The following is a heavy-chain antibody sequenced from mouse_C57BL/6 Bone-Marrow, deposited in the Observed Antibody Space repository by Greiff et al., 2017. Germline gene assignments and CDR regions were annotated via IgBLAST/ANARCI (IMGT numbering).Heavy chain of an antibody. CDR2: ISDGGSYT. J-gene: IGHJ3*01. V-gene: IGHV5-4*03. CDR3: ASLGGFAY. D-gene: IGHD4-1*01. CDR1: GFTFSSYA. Sequence: EVKVVESGGGLVKPGGSLKLSCAASGFTFSSYAMSWVRQTPEKWLEWVATISDGGSYTYYPDNVKGRFTISRDNAKNNLYLQMSHLKSEDTAMYYCASLGGFAYWGQGTLVTVSA.